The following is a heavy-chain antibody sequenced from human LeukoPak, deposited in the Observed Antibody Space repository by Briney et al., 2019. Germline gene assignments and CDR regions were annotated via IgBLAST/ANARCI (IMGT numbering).Heavy chain of an antibody. CDR3: ARHITIFGVVANNWFDP. CDR2: IYYSGST. CDR1: SGSLSGYY. V-gene: IGHV4-59*08. Sequence: SETLSLTCGASSGSLSGYYWSWIRQPPGKGLEWIGYIYYSGSTNYNPSLKSRVTISVDTSKNQFSLKLSSVTAADTAVYYCARHITIFGVVANNWFDPWGQGTLVTVSS. J-gene: IGHJ5*02. D-gene: IGHD3-3*01.